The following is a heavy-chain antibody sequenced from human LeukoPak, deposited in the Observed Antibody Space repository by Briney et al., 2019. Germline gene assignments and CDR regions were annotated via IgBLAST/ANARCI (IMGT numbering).Heavy chain of an antibody. CDR2: INHSGSI. CDR3: ARVGRPYSSGWYIDY. J-gene: IGHJ4*02. V-gene: IGHV4-34*01. D-gene: IGHD6-19*01. Sequence: SETLSLTCAVYGGSFSGYYWSWIRQPPGKGLEWIGEINHSGSINYNPSLKSRVTISVDTSKNQFSLKLSSVTAADTAVYYCARVGRPYSSGWYIDYWGQGTLVTVSS. CDR1: GGSFSGYY.